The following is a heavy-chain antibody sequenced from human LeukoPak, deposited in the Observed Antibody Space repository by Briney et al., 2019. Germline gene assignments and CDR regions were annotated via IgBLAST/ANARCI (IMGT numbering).Heavy chain of an antibody. CDR1: GFTFTKYW. V-gene: IGHV3-74*01. CDR2: INTDGTTT. CDR3: TRELPNGNPFDVFDI. Sequence: GGSLRLSCVASGFTFTKYWMHWVRQAPGKGLVWVSRINTDGTTTTYADSVKGRFTISRDNAKNTLYLQMNSLRGEDTAVYYCTRELPNGNPFDVFDIWGQGTMVTVSS. J-gene: IGHJ3*02.